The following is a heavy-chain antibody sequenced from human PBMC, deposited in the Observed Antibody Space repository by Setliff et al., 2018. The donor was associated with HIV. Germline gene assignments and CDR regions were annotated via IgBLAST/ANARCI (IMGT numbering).Heavy chain of an antibody. D-gene: IGHD3-10*01. CDR1: GFTFSSSA. J-gene: IGHJ4*02. Sequence: TGGSLRLSCGASGFTFSSSAMNWVRQAPGGGLEWVSSISYSSTYIYYADSVKGRFTISRDNAKNSLYLQMNSLRDEDAAVYYCTRDSGMATITLVYFDYWGQGTLVTVSS. V-gene: IGHV3-21*01. CDR3: TRDSGMATITLVYFDY. CDR2: ISYSSTYI.